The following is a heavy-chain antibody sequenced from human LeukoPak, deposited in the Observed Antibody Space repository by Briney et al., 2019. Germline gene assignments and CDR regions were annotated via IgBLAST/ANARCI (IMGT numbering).Heavy chain of an antibody. CDR3: ARAYYESSAYRHAVYFDY. V-gene: IGHV1-46*02. J-gene: IGHJ4*02. CDR2: INPSDDST. Sequence: ASVEVSCKASGSTFNSSYMHWVRQAPGQGVEWMGIINPSDDSTRYAQKFQGRVTMTKDTSTNTVYMHLRSLSSDDTAVYYCARAYYESSAYRHAVYFDYWGQGTLVTVSS. CDR1: GSTFNSSY. D-gene: IGHD3-22*01.